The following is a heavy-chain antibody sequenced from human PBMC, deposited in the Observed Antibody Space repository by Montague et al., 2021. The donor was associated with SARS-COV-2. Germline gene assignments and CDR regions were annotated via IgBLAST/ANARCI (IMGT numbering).Heavy chain of an antibody. Sequence: SETLSLTCTVSGSSVRSDYYWAWIRQSPGKGLEWIGSSSHKGITDYNPSLRSRVTLSVDPSKNQISLKLTSVAAADTAVYYCARYSPLGFESPDTFDIWGRGTMVTVSS. CDR3: ARYSPLGFESPDTFDI. J-gene: IGHJ3*02. D-gene: IGHD3-9*01. V-gene: IGHV4-38-2*02. CDR1: GSSVRSDYY. CDR2: SSHKGIT.